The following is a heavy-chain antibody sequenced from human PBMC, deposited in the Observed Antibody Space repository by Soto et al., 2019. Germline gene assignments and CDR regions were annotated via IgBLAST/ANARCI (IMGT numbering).Heavy chain of an antibody. V-gene: IGHV1-69*12. CDR3: XXXXXXXXXXXXXXYILDV. Sequence: QVQLEQSGAEVKKPGSSVKVSCKASGGTFRTAAVSWVRQAPGQGLEWMGGIMPVFRTPDYAQKFHGRVTITADESTSTXYXXXXXXXXXXXXXXXXXXXXXXXXXXXXXXYILDVWGQGTTITVSS. CDR1: GGTFRTAA. J-gene: IGHJ6*02. CDR2: IMPVFRTP.